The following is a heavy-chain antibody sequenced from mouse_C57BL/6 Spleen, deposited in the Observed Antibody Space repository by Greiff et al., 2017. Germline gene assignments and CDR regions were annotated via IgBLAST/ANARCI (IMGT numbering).Heavy chain of an antibody. J-gene: IGHJ3*01. CDR3: ARDYYGSSRDGLAY. CDR2: LHPNSGST. D-gene: IGHD1-1*01. Sequence: QVQLQQSGAELVKPGASVKLSCKASGYTFTSYWMHWVQQRPGQGLEWIGMLHPNSGSTNYNEKFKGKVTLTVDKSSSTAYMQLSSLTSAYSAVYYCARDYYGSSRDGLAYWGQGTLVTVSA. V-gene: IGHV1-64*01. CDR1: GYTFTSYW.